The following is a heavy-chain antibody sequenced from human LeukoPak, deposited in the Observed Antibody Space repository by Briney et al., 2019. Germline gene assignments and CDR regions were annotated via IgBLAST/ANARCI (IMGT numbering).Heavy chain of an antibody. CDR1: GFTLSSYS. CDR2: IDSGSSYI. J-gene: IGHJ5*02. CDR3: ASPTVTWWFDA. D-gene: IGHD4-17*01. Sequence: GGSLRLSCAASGFTLSSYSVNWVRQAPGKGLEWVSFIDSGSSYIYYADSVKGRFTISRDNAKNSLYLQMNSLRAEDTAVYYCASPTVTWWFDAWGQGTLVTVSS. V-gene: IGHV3-21*01.